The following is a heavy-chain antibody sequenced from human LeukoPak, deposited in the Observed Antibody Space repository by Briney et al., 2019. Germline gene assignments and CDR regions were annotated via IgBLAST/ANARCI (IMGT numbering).Heavy chain of an antibody. V-gene: IGHV3-48*01. D-gene: IGHD5-24*01. CDR1: GFTFSDYS. Sequence: PGGSLRLSCAASGFTFSDYSMNWVRQAPGKGLEWISYIGIDSGNTNYADSVKGRFTISGDKAKISLYLQMNSLRVEDTAVYYCARDYKYAFDNWGQGTLVTVSS. CDR3: ARDYKYAFDN. CDR2: IGIDSGNT. J-gene: IGHJ4*02.